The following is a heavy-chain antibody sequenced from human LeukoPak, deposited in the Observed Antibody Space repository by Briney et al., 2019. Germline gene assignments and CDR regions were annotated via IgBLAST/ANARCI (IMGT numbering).Heavy chain of an antibody. Sequence: PSETLSLTCAVYGGSFSGYYWSWIRQPPGQGLEWIGEINHSGSTNYNPSLKSRVTISVDTSKNQFSLKLSSVTAADTAVYYCAVGYCSSTSCSDVWGKGTTVTVSS. CDR2: INHSGST. J-gene: IGHJ6*04. CDR3: AVGYCSSTSCSDV. V-gene: IGHV4-34*01. CDR1: GGSFSGYY. D-gene: IGHD2-2*01.